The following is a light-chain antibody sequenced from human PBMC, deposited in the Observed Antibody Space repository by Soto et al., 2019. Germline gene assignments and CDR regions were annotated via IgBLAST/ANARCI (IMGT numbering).Light chain of an antibody. J-gene: IGLJ3*02. CDR1: SSNIGAGYD. Sequence: QYVLTQPPSVSGAPGQRVTISCTGSSSNIGAGYDVHWYQQLPGTAPKLLIYGNSNRPSGVPDRFSGSKSDTSASLAITGLQAEDEADYYCQSYDSSLSGWVFGGGTKLTVL. CDR3: QSYDSSLSGWV. V-gene: IGLV1-40*01. CDR2: GNS.